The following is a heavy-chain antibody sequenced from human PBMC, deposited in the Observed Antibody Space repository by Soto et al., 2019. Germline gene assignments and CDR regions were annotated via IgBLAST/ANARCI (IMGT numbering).Heavy chain of an antibody. CDR3: ARSIRVQQQLVRGYYFDY. D-gene: IGHD6-13*01. J-gene: IGHJ4*02. V-gene: IGHV4-59*08. Sequence: QVQLQESGPGLVKPSETLSLTCTVSGDPISSFYWSWIRQPPGKGLEWIGYIYYSGSTNYNPSLKSRVTISVDVSKNQFSLEMSSVTAADTAVYYCARSIRVQQQLVRGYYFDYWGQGTPVTVSS. CDR2: IYYSGST. CDR1: GDPISSFY.